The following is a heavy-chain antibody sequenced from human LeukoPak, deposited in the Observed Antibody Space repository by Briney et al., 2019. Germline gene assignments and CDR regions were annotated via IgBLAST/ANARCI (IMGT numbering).Heavy chain of an antibody. D-gene: IGHD3-22*01. CDR3: ARETYDSSGYSIDY. Sequence: ASVKVSCKASGDTFSTYPISWVRQAPGQGLEWMGGIIPIFGTANYAQKFQGRVTITADKPTSTAYMELSSLRFEDTAVYYCARETYDSSGYSIDYWGQGTLVTVSS. V-gene: IGHV1-69*06. CDR1: GDTFSTYP. CDR2: IIPIFGTA. J-gene: IGHJ4*02.